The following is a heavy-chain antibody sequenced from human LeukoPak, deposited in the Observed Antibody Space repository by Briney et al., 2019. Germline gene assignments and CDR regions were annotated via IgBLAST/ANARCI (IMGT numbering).Heavy chain of an antibody. CDR3: ARDISSGYFYFDY. Sequence: KPSETLSLTCTVSGYSISSGYYWGWIRQPPGKGLEWIGSIYHSGSTYYNPSLKSRVTISVDTSKNQFSLKLSSVTAADTAVYYCARDISSGYFYFDYWGQGTLVTVSS. J-gene: IGHJ4*02. D-gene: IGHD3-22*01. CDR1: GYSISSGYY. CDR2: IYHSGST. V-gene: IGHV4-38-2*02.